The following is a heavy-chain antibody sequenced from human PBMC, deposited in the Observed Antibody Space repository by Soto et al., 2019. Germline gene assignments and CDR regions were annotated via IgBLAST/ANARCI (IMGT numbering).Heavy chain of an antibody. CDR1: GFPFSKFG. V-gene: IGHV3-30*18. CDR3: AKDRRKWGDSPFEK. J-gene: IGHJ4*02. CDR2: ISNDGSDE. Sequence: QVQLVESGGGVVQPGRSLRLSCAASGFPFSKFGMHWLRQAPGRGLEWVAGISNDGSDEYYVDSVKGRFNISRDNSKITLSLQMNSRRFEDTAVYFCAKDRRKWGDSPFEKWGQGTLVTVSS. D-gene: IGHD2-21*02.